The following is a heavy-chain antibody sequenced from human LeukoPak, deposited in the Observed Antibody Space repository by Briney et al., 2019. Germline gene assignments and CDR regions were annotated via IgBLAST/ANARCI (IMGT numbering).Heavy chain of an antibody. J-gene: IGHJ6*03. Sequence: SETLSLTCTVSGGSISSYYWSWIRQPPGKGLEWIGYIYYSGSTNYNPSLKSRVTISVDTSKSQFSLKLSSVTAADTAVYYCARSGSYPPNYYYYYMDVWGKGTTVTVSS. CDR3: ARSGSYPPNYYYYYMDV. CDR2: IYYSGST. V-gene: IGHV4-59*01. D-gene: IGHD1-26*01. CDR1: GGSISSYY.